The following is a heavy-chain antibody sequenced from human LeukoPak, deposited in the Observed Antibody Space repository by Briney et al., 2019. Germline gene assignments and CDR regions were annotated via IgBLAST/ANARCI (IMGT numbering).Heavy chain of an antibody. Sequence: GGSLRLSCAASGFTFSNHWMHWVRQASGKGLMWVSRINRDGSRTDYADSVKGRFTISRDDAKNTLYLQVNSPRAKDTAVYFCARGGSDTAMAHDYWGQGTLVTVSS. CDR1: GFTFSNHW. CDR3: ARGGSDTAMAHDY. V-gene: IGHV3-74*01. CDR2: INRDGSRT. D-gene: IGHD5-18*01. J-gene: IGHJ4*02.